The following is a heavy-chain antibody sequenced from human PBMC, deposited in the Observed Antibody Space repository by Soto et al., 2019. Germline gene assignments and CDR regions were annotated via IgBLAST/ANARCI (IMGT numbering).Heavy chain of an antibody. D-gene: IGHD5-18*01. V-gene: IGHV3-74*01. CDR1: GFSLSDYW. J-gene: IGHJ4*02. CDR3: ARGANGYYYFDY. Sequence: EVQLVESGGGLVQPGGSLRLSCAASGFSLSDYWMHWVRQAAGEGLVWLPGITGDGISTNYPDSVKGRFIISRDNAKNTLYLQVNSLRGEDTAVYYCARGANGYYYFDYWGQGTLVTVSS. CDR2: ITGDGIST.